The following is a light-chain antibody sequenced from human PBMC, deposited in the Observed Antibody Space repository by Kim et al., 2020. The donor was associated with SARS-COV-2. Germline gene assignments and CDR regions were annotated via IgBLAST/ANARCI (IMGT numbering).Light chain of an antibody. CDR1: QSISGW. Sequence: STLSASVGDRVTITCRAGQSISGWLAWYQQKPGKAPKLLIYNASTLQGGVPSRFSGSGSGTEFTLTINNLQPDDFATYYCQHLGTFGLGTKVDIK. V-gene: IGKV1-5*01. CDR2: NAS. J-gene: IGKJ1*01. CDR3: QHLGT.